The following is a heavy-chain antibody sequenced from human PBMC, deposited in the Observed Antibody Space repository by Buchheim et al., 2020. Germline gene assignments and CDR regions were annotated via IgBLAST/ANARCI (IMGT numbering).Heavy chain of an antibody. CDR3: ARDPSSSATFDS. V-gene: IGHV4-4*02. Sequence: QVQLQESGPGLVKPSGTLSLTCAVSGGSITSSHWWSWVRQPPAKGLVWIGEIYHTGSTTYGPSLASRVTIFVDSSTTQFSLTLRSVTAADTGFYYCARDPSSSATFDSWGQGTL. CDR1: GGSITSSHW. CDR2: IYHTGST. D-gene: IGHD2-2*01. J-gene: IGHJ5*01.